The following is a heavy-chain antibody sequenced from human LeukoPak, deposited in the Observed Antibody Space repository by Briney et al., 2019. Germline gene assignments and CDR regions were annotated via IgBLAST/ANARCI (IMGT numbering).Heavy chain of an antibody. CDR2: IYTTGST. Sequence: PSETLSLTCSVSGGSINSYYWSWIRQSAGKGLEWIGRIYTTGSTNYNPSLGSRVTISLDTSKNQVSLKLTSVTAADTAVYFCARGPCSSTSCPSRGAFDVWGQGTMVTVSS. CDR1: GGSINSYY. J-gene: IGHJ3*01. D-gene: IGHD2-2*01. CDR3: ARGPCSSTSCPSRGAFDV. V-gene: IGHV4-4*07.